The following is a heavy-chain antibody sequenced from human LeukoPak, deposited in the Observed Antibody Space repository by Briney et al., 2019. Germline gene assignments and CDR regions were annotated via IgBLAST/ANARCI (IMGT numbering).Heavy chain of an antibody. D-gene: IGHD1-26*01. CDR1: GFTVSSDY. V-gene: IGHV3-66*01. J-gene: IGHJ5*02. CDR2: IYIDGNT. CDR3: ARGLKYSGTYGWFDP. Sequence: GGSLRLSCAASGFTVSSDYMSWVRQAPGKGLEWVSVIYIDGNTYYADSVKGRFTISRDNSKNTLYLQMNSLRAEDTAVYYCARGLKYSGTYGWFDPWGQGTPVTVSS.